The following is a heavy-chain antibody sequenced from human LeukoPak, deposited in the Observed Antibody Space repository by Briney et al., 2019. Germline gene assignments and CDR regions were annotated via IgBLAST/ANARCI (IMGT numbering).Heavy chain of an antibody. CDR2: ISAYNGNT. V-gene: IGHV1-18*01. Sequence: ASVKVSCKASGYTFTSYGISWVREAPGQGLEWMGWISAYNGNTNYAQKLQGRVTMTTDTSTSTAYMELRSLRSDDTAVYYCARDLLEIVGNLDAFDIWGQGTMVTVSS. D-gene: IGHD5-12*01. CDR1: GYTFTSYG. J-gene: IGHJ3*02. CDR3: ARDLLEIVGNLDAFDI.